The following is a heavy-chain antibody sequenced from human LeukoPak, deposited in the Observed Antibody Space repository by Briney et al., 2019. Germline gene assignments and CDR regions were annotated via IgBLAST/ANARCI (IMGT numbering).Heavy chain of an antibody. D-gene: IGHD3-22*01. CDR2: ISSSSSTI. J-gene: IGHJ3*02. CDR1: GFTFSSYS. Sequence: GGSLRLSCAASGFTFSSYSMNWVRQAPGKGLEWVSYISSSSSTIYYADSVKGRFTISRDNAKNSLFLQMNSLRAEDTAVYYCARERTVDSSGYYWAVAAFDIRGQGTMVTVSS. V-gene: IGHV3-48*01. CDR3: ARERTVDSSGYYWAVAAFDI.